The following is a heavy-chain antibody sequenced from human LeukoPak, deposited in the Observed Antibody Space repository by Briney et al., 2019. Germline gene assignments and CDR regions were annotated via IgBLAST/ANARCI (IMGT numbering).Heavy chain of an antibody. D-gene: IGHD3-3*01. V-gene: IGHV4-34*01. J-gene: IGHJ4*02. Sequence: KASETLSLTCAVYGRSFSGYYWSWIRQPPGKGLEWIGEINHSGITNYNPSLKSRVTMSLDTSKSQFSLKLSSVTAADTALYYCARGVVGVIEVRVYYVDYWGQGTLVTFSS. CDR2: INHSGIT. CDR1: GRSFSGYY. CDR3: ARGVVGVIEVRVYYVDY.